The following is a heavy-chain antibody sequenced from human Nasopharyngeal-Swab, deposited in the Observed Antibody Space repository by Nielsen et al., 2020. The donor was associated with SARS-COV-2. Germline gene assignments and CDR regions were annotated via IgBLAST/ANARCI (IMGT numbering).Heavy chain of an antibody. V-gene: IGHV3-23*01. J-gene: IGHJ4*02. Sequence: VRQAPGKGLGWVSSVSYIRDGASYADSVRGRFTISRDNSKKEVYLHMNSLRPEDTAVYYCAKDQGCSGEGCGLDYWGPGTLVTVSS. D-gene: IGHD2-15*01. CDR2: VSYIRDGA. CDR3: AKDQGCSGEGCGLDY.